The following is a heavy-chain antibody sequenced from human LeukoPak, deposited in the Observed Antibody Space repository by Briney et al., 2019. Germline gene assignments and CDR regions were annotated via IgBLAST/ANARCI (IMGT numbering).Heavy chain of an antibody. CDR2: ITSSGTTI. V-gene: IGHV3-48*03. CDR1: GFIFSSYE. CDR3: ARSLEVDP. Sequence: GGSLRLSCAASGFIFSSYEMHWVRQAPGKGLEWVSHITSSGTTIYYADSVKGRFTISRDNAKNSLYLQMSSLRAEDTAVYYCARSLEVDPWGQGTLVTVSS. J-gene: IGHJ5*02.